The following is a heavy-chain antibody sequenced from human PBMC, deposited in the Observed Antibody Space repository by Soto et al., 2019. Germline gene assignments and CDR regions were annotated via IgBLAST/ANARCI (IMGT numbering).Heavy chain of an antibody. CDR3: IGDGGAPDWFDP. V-gene: IGHV3-48*02. J-gene: IGHJ5*02. D-gene: IGHD3-10*01. CDR2: ISSSSSTI. Sequence: EVQLVESGGGLVQPGGSLRLSCAASGFTFSSYSMNWVRQAPGKGLEWVSYISSSSSTIYYADSVKGRFTISRDNAKNSMCLQMNSLRDEDTAVYYCIGDGGAPDWFDPWGQGTLVTVSS. CDR1: GFTFSSYS.